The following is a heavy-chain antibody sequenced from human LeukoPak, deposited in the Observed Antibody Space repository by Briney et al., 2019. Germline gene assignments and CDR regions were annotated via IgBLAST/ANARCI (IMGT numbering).Heavy chain of an antibody. D-gene: IGHD6-13*01. CDR2: IVHSGNT. CDR3: ARFGSSTWYKGAFDI. CDR1: GGSISNSNW. V-gene: IGHV4-4*02. Sequence: PSGTLSLTCAVSGGSISNSNWWSWVRQSPGKGLEWIGEIVHSGNTKYNPSLKSRVTISVDTSKNQLSLNLTSVTAADTAVYYCARFGSSTWYKGAFDIWGQGTMVTVAS. J-gene: IGHJ3*02.